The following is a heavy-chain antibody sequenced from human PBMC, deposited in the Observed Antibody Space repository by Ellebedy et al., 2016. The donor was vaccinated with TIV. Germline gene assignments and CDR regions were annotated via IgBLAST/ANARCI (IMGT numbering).Heavy chain of an antibody. CDR2: IYHSGSS. D-gene: IGHD3-10*01. J-gene: IGHJ4*02. CDR3: ARHNDLGGSGSYCEDS. Sequence: SETLSLTXSVSGYSIRSGYYWGWIRQPPGKGLEWIGNIYHSGSSYYSPSLRSRVTLSLDTSKNHLSLRLTSVTAADTAVYYCARHNDLGGSGSYCEDSWGQGTLVTVSS. CDR1: GYSIRSGYY. V-gene: IGHV4-38-2*02.